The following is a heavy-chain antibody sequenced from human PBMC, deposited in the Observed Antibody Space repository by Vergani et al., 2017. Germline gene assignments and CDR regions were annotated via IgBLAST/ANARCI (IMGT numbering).Heavy chain of an antibody. V-gene: IGHV1-69*13. Sequence: QIQLLQSGAEVKKPGSSVKVSCKLSGATFSSQAFSWVRQAPGQGLEWIGRIIPNFDTTMYAQRFQGRVTITADEVASIAYMELSRLTSEDTAVYCCSNCGGDCYFYNGVDVWCRGTTVTVSS. CDR3: SNCGGDCYFYNGVDV. J-gene: IGHJ6*02. CDR2: IIPNFDTT. CDR1: GATFSSQA. D-gene: IGHD2-21*02.